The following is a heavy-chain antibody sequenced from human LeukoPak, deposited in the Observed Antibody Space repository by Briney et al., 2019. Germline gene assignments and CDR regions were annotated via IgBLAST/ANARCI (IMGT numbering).Heavy chain of an antibody. CDR3: ARGYRIAAAGTKRFDP. Sequence: SETLSLTCAVYGGSFSGYYWSWIRQPPGKGLEWIGEINHSGSTNYNPSLKSRVTISVDTSKNQFSLKQSSVTAADTAVYYCARGYRIAAAGTKRFDPWGQGTLVTVSS. J-gene: IGHJ5*02. D-gene: IGHD6-13*01. CDR1: GGSFSGYY. CDR2: INHSGST. V-gene: IGHV4-34*01.